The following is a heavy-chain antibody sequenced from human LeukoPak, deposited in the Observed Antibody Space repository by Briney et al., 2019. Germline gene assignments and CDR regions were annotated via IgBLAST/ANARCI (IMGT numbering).Heavy chain of an antibody. V-gene: IGHV4-34*01. D-gene: IGHD3-10*01. CDR3: ARQTFGLLYFDS. CDR2: INHSGST. CDR1: GGSFSGYY. J-gene: IGHJ4*02. Sequence: PSETLSLTCAVYGGSFSGYYWSWIRQPPGKGLEWIGEINHSGSTNYNPSLKSRVAISTDMSKNQISLKLSSVTAADTAVYYCARQTFGLLYFDSWGQGTLVIVSS.